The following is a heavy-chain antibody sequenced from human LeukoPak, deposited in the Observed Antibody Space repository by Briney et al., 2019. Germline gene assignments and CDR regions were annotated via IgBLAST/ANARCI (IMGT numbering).Heavy chain of an antibody. CDR1: GGTFSSYI. Sequence: ASVKVSCKASGGTFSSYIITWVRQAPGQGLEWMGWINTNTGNPTYAQGFTGRFVFSLDTSVSTAYLQISSLKAEDTAIYYCAREIGYQLLVPWGQGTLVTVSS. V-gene: IGHV7-4-1*02. D-gene: IGHD2-2*01. J-gene: IGHJ5*02. CDR2: INTNTGNP. CDR3: AREIGYQLLVP.